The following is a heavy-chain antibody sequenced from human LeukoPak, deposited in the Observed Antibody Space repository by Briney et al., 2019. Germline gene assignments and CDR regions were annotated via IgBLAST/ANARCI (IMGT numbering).Heavy chain of an antibody. J-gene: IGHJ4*02. CDR2: INWNGGST. Sequence: RSGGSLRLSCAASGFTFSSYSMNWVRQAPGKGLEWVSGINWNGGSTGYADSVKGRFTISRDNAKNSLYLQMNSLRAEDTALYYCARAQVVVAATGYFDYWGQGTLVTVSS. CDR1: GFTFSSYS. D-gene: IGHD2-15*01. CDR3: ARAQVVVAATGYFDY. V-gene: IGHV3-20*04.